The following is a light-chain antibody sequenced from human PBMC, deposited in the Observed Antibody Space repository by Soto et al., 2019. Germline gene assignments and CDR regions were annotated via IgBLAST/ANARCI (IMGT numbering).Light chain of an antibody. CDR1: ESIRTW. Sequence: DIQMTQSPSTLSASVGDIVTITFRASESIRTWLAWYQHKPGKAPKFLIYDASTLQSGVPSRFSGSVSGTDFTLTISSLQPEDFATYYCQQSYSTPRTFSQGTKVDIK. V-gene: IGKV1-39*01. CDR3: QQSYSTPRT. CDR2: DAS. J-gene: IGKJ1*01.